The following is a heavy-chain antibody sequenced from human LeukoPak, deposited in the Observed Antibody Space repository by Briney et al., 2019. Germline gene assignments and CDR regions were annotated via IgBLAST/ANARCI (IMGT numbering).Heavy chain of an antibody. CDR3: ARNRIAVFTWFDP. CDR2: IYYSGST. J-gene: IGHJ5*02. D-gene: IGHD6-19*01. CDR1: GGSISSYY. V-gene: IGHV4-59*01. Sequence: PSETLSLTCTVSGGSISSYYWSWIRQPPGKGLEWIGYIYYSGSTNYNPSLKSRVTISVDTSKNQFSLKLSSVTAADTAVYYCARNRIAVFTWFDPWGQGTLVTVSS.